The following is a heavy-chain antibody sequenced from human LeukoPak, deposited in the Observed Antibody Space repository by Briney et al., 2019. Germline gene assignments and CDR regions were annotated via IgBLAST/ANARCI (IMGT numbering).Heavy chain of an antibody. V-gene: IGHV3-20*01. J-gene: IGHJ6*02. CDR1: GFTFDDYG. CDR3: ARAFSYYYYGMDV. CDR2: INWNGGST. Sequence: GGSLRLSCAASGFTFDDYGMSWVRQAPGKGLEWVSGINWNGGSTGYADSVKGRFTISRDNAKNSLYLQMNSLRAEDTALHHCARAFSYYYYGMDVWGQGTTVTVSS.